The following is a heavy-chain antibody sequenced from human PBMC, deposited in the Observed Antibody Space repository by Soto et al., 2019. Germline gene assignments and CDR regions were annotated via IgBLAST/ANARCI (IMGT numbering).Heavy chain of an antibody. CDR3: ARSREFDY. J-gene: IGHJ4*02. Sequence: SETLSLTCGVSGGCLSGATYSWNWIRQPPGKGLEWIGYIFPSGTTYYNPSLKSRVTISIDVSKNQFSLSLRSLTAADTAVYYCARSREFDYWSQGTLVTVSS. V-gene: IGHV4-30-2*01. CDR2: IFPSGTT. CDR1: GGCLSGATYS.